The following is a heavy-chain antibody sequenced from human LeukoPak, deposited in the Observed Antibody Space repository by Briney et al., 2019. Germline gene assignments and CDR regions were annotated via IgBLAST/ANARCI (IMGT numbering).Heavy chain of an antibody. CDR3: AKDLPSYSSGWYRYYYYGMDV. CDR1: GFTFSSYD. CDR2: ISYDGSNK. J-gene: IGHJ6*02. V-gene: IGHV3-30*18. Sequence: QPGGSLRLSCAASGFTFSSYDMHWVRQAPGKGLEWVAVISYDGSNKDYADSVKGRFTISRDNSKNTLYLQMNSLRAEDTAVYYCAKDLPSYSSGWYRYYYYGMDVWGQGTTVTVSS. D-gene: IGHD6-13*01.